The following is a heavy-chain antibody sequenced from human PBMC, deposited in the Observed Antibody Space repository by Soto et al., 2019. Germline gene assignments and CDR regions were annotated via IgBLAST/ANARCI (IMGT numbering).Heavy chain of an antibody. CDR2: IYHSGST. CDR1: GGSISSYY. J-gene: IGHJ5*02. V-gene: IGHV4-59*01. CDR3: ARGVGVSTWFDP. D-gene: IGHD3-10*01. Sequence: QVQLQESGPGLVKPSETLSLTCTVSGGSISSYYWSWIRQPPGKGLEWIGYIYHSGSTNYNPSLKSRVTISVDTSKIQFSLELSSVTAADTAVYYCARGVGVSTWFDPWGQETLVTVSS.